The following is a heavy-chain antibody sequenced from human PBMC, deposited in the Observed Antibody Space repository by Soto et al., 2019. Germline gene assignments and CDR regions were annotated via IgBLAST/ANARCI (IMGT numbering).Heavy chain of an antibody. J-gene: IGHJ4*02. V-gene: IGHV3-30*18. D-gene: IGHD2-15*01. CDR1: GFTFSSYG. CDR3: AKALEDIHFDY. CDR2: ISYDGSNK. Sequence: GGSLRLSCAASGFTFSSYGMHWVRQAPGKGLEWVAVISYDGSNKYYADSVKGRFTISRDNSKNTLYLQMNSLRAEDTAVYYCAKALEDIHFDYWGQGTLVTVPS.